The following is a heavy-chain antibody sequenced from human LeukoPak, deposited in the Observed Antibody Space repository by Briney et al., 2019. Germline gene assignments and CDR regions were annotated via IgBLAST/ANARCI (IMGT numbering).Heavy chain of an antibody. CDR1: GFTFSSYS. V-gene: IGHV3-21*01. CDR2: ISSRNTYI. D-gene: IGHD3-16*01. J-gene: IGHJ5*02. CDR3: AREGYDDVWGTYSWFDP. Sequence: GGSLRLSCVASGFTFSSYSMHWVRQAPGKGLEWVSSISSRNTYIYYGDSMKGRFIVSRDNARSSLYLQMNNLTADDTAVYYCAREGYDDVWGTYSWFDPWGQGTLVLVSS.